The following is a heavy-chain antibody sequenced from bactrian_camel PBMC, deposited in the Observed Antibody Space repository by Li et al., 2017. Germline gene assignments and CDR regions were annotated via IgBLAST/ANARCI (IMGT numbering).Heavy chain of an antibody. Sequence: VQLVESGGGSVQAGGSLRLSCVGSGFTYSSFYMAWFRQAPGEEREGVAAIDTAGSATYTYAAQGRFTISRDNSKDTVYLQIHSPVPEDTAAYYCARHQDGSWHTPGAWGQGTQVTVS. CDR1: GFTYSSFY. V-gene: IGHV3S10*01. CDR2: IDTAGSA. CDR3: ARHQDGSWHTPGA. D-gene: IGHD6*01. J-gene: IGHJ6*01.